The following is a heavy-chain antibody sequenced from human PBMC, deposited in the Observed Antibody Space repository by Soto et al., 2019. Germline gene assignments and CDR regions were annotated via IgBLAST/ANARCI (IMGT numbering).Heavy chain of an antibody. D-gene: IGHD4-17*01. J-gene: IGHJ6*02. CDR3: ARTPVLRCSRPGSRRYYYGMDV. CDR1: GCTFSSYA. Sequence: SVKVSCKASGCTFSSYAISWVRQAPGQGPEWMGWISPNSGTTDYAQKFQGRVTITRNNSTSTAYMTLSSLRSEDTAVYYCARTPVLRCSRPGSRRYYYGMDVWGQGTTVTVSS. CDR2: ISPNSGTT. V-gene: IGHV1-69*05.